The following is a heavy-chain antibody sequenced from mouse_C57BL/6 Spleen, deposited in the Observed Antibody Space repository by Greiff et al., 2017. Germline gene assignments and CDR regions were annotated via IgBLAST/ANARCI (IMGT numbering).Heavy chain of an antibody. V-gene: IGHV1-52*01. Sequence: VQLQQPGAELVRPGSSVKLSCKASGYTFTSYWMHWVKQRPIQGLEWIGNIDPSDSETHYNQKFKDKATLTVDKSSSTAYMQLSILTSEVSAVYNCASTTVVAPYYAMDYWGQGTSVTVSS. CDR2: IDPSDSET. CDR3: ASTTVVAPYYAMDY. D-gene: IGHD1-1*01. CDR1: GYTFTSYW. J-gene: IGHJ4*01.